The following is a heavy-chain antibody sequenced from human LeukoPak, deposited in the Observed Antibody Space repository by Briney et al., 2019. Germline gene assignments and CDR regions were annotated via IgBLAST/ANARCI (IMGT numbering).Heavy chain of an antibody. CDR3: ASSIAAAGPNDY. CDR1: GGSTSSGDYY. D-gene: IGHD6-13*01. CDR2: IYHSGST. J-gene: IGHJ4*02. V-gene: IGHV4-30-2*01. Sequence: SETLSLTCTVSGGSTSSGDYYWSWIRQPPGKGLEWIGYIYHSGSTYYNPSLKSRVTISVDRSKNQFSLKLSSVTAADTAVYYCASSIAAAGPNDYWGQGTLVTVSS.